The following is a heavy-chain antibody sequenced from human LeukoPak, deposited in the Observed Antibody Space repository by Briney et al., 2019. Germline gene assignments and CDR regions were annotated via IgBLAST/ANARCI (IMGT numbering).Heavy chain of an antibody. J-gene: IGHJ3*02. CDR1: GGSIISAGYY. Sequence: PSETLSLTCTVSGGSIISAGYYWSWIRQLPGKGLDWIGYIYDGGRTYYNPSLKSRITISVDTSKNQFSLKLSSVTAADTAVYYCARGEYYGSGSYNAFDIWGQGTLVTVSS. CDR3: ARGEYYGSGSYNAFDI. V-gene: IGHV4-31*03. D-gene: IGHD3-10*01. CDR2: IYDGGRT.